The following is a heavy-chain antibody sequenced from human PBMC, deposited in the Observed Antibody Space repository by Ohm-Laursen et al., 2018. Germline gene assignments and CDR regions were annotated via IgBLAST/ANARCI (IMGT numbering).Heavy chain of an antibody. CDR1: GFTFSSYA. D-gene: IGHD6-13*01. V-gene: IGHV3-23*01. CDR2: ISSGGDT. J-gene: IGHJ4*02. Sequence: SLRLSCSASGFTFSSYAMSWVRQAPGKGLEWVSAISSGGDTYYADSVKGRFTISRDNAKNSLHLQMNNLRPEDTALYYCAKDVGYSSSWFDYWGQGTLVTVSS. CDR3: AKDVGYSSSWFDY.